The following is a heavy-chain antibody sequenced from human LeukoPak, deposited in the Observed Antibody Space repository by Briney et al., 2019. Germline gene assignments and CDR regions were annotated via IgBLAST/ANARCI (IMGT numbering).Heavy chain of an antibody. Sequence: SQSLSLTCTVAGGSISSSIYHWGWLPHPPGKRLEWIASIYYSGTTYYNPSLQSRATLSIETSENQCALKLNSVTAADTAVYYCVTYGGGYKVDFWGQGTLVTVSS. CDR2: IYYSGTT. J-gene: IGHJ4*02. D-gene: IGHD2-21*01. CDR3: VTYGGGYKVDF. V-gene: IGHV4-39*01. CDR1: GGSISSSIYH.